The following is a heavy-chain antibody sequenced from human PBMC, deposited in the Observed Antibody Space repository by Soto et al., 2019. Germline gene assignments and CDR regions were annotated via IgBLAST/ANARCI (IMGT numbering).Heavy chain of an antibody. Sequence: QVQLVESGGGVVQPGRSLRLSCAASVFTFDNYAMHWVRQAPGKGLEWVAVISYDGSNKYYADSVKGRFTISRDNSKNALYLQMNGLGAEDTAVYYCARGSRITMVRGVIGGWNYFDYWGQGTLVTVSS. D-gene: IGHD3-10*01. CDR3: ARGSRITMVRGVIGGWNYFDY. J-gene: IGHJ4*02. V-gene: IGHV3-30-3*01. CDR1: VFTFDNYA. CDR2: ISYDGSNK.